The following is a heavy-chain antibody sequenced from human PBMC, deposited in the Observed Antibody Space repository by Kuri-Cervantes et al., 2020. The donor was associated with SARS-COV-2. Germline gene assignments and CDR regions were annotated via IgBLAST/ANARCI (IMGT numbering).Heavy chain of an antibody. CDR2: MDLSDSYT. CDR1: GYRFSNYW. V-gene: IGHV5-10-1*01. D-gene: IGHD5-24*01. J-gene: IGHJ4*02. Sequence: GESLKISCKGSGYRFSNYWINWVRQMPGKGLEWMGRMDLSDSYTNYSPSFQGHVTISVDKSISTAYLQWSSLKASDTAMYYCAMGGVKGTAGYIFDYWGQGTLVTVSS. CDR3: AMGGVKGTAGYIFDY.